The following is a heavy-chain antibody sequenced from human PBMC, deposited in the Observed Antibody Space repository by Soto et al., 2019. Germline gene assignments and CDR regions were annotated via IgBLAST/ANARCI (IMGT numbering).Heavy chain of an antibody. Sequence: PGGSLRLSCAASGFTFSSYGMHWVRQAPGKGLEWVAVIWYDGSNKYYADSVKGRFTISRDNSKNTLYLQMNSLRAEDTAVYYCAKVGYGSGSYFDYWGQGTLVTVSS. CDR1: GFTFSSYG. J-gene: IGHJ4*02. D-gene: IGHD3-10*01. CDR2: IWYDGSNK. CDR3: AKVGYGSGSYFDY. V-gene: IGHV3-33*06.